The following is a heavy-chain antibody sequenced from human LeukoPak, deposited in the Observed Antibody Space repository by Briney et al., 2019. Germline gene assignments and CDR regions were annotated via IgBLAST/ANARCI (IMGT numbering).Heavy chain of an antibody. J-gene: IGHJ4*02. D-gene: IGHD3-22*01. Sequence: SETLSLTCTVSGGSISSGNNHWSWIRQPPGKGLEWIGYIFYSGRTYYNPSLKSRVTISIDTSKNQFSLKLTSVTAADTAVFYCARSRDYDSSGYSYYFDTWGQGTLVTVSS. CDR1: GGSISSGNNH. CDR3: ARSRDYDSSGYSYYFDT. CDR2: IFYSGRT. V-gene: IGHV4-30-4*01.